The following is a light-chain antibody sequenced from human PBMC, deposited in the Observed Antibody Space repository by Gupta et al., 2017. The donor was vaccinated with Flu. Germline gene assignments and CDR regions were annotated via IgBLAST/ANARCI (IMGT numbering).Light chain of an antibody. V-gene: IGLV2-14*03. CDR2: DVS. J-gene: IGLJ1*01. CDR1: SNDVGGYNY. Sequence: SITISCTGTSNDVGGYNYVSWYQHHPGKAPKLMIYDVSIRPSGVSTRFSGSKSGNTASLTISGLQAEDEADYYCYSYRSNNSQVFGTGTKVTVL. CDR3: YSYRSNNSQV.